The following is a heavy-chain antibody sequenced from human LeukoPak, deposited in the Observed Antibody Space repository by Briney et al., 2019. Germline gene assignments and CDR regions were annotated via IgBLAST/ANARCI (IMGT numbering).Heavy chain of an antibody. CDR3: AREGWLLYKPTVYYFDY. CDR2: INPNSGGT. CDR1: GYTFTDYY. Sequence: ASVKVSCKASGYTFTDYYMHWVRQAPGQGLEWMGWINPNSGGTNYAQKFQGRVTMTRDTSISTAYMELSRLRSDDTAVYYCAREGWLLYKPTVYYFDYWGQGTLVTVSS. D-gene: IGHD3-3*01. V-gene: IGHV1-2*02. J-gene: IGHJ4*02.